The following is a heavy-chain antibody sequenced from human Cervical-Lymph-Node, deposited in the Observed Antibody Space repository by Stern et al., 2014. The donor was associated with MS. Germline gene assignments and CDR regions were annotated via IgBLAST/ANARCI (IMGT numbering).Heavy chain of an antibody. Sequence: EVQLVESGAEVKKPGESLKISCKGSGYSFTANWIAWVRQMPGKGLEWRGIIYPGDSDTRNSPSFQGQVTSSADKSISTAYLQWSSLKASDTAMYYCARDYGDYAFDYWGQGTLVTVSS. J-gene: IGHJ4*02. V-gene: IGHV5-51*01. D-gene: IGHD4-17*01. CDR3: ARDYGDYAFDY. CDR2: IYPGDSDT. CDR1: GYSFTANW.